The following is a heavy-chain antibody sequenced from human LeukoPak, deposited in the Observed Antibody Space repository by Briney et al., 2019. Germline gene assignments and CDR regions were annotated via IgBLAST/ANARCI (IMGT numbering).Heavy chain of an antibody. J-gene: IGHJ4*02. V-gene: IGHV1-2*02. Sequence: ASVKVSHKASGYTFTGYYMHWVRQAPGQGLEWMGWINPKSGGTNYLQKFQGRVTMTRDTSISTAYMELSRLRSDDTAVYYCARATAENDYWGQGTLVTVSS. D-gene: IGHD1-14*01. CDR3: ARATAENDY. CDR2: INPKSGGT. CDR1: GYTFTGYY.